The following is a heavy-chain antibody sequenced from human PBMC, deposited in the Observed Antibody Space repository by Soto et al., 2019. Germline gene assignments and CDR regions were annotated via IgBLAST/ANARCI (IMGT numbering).Heavy chain of an antibody. Sequence: QVQLVQSGAEVKKPGASVKVSCKTSGYTFTSYGISWVRQAPGQGLEWMGWISAYNGNTNYAQKLQGRVTMTTDTTTSKAYMELRSLRSDDTAVYYCARLYCTNGVCSFDPWGQGTLVTVSS. CDR2: ISAYNGNT. D-gene: IGHD2-8*01. J-gene: IGHJ5*02. CDR1: GYTFTSYG. V-gene: IGHV1-18*01. CDR3: ARLYCTNGVCSFDP.